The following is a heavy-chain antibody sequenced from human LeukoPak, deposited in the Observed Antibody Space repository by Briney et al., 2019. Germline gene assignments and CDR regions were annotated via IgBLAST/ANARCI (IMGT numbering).Heavy chain of an antibody. V-gene: IGHV3-66*01. J-gene: IGHJ4*02. CDR1: GFTVNRTY. CDR2: IYSGGAT. CDR3: ARDKYGDQYYFDY. D-gene: IGHD4-17*01. Sequence: PGGSLRLSCAASGFTVNRTYMSWVRQAPGRGLEWVSVIYSGGATYYSDSVKGRFTISRDNARNSLYLQMNSLRAEDTAVYYCARDKYGDQYYFDYWGQGTLVTVSS.